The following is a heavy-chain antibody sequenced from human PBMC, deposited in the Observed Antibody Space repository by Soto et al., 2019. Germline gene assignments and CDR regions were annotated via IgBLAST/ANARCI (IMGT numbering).Heavy chain of an antibody. CDR2: ISSSGSTI. J-gene: IGHJ6*03. D-gene: IGHD3-3*01. V-gene: IGHV3-11*01. Sequence: QVQLVESGGGLDKPGGSLRLSCAASGFTFSDYYMSWIRQAPGKGLEWVSYISSSGSTIYYADSVKGRFTISRDNAKNSLYLQMNSLRAEDTAVYYGARDTVNYDFWSGYYNYYYYYMDVWGKGTTVTVSS. CDR3: ARDTVNYDFWSGYYNYYYYYMDV. CDR1: GFTFSDYY.